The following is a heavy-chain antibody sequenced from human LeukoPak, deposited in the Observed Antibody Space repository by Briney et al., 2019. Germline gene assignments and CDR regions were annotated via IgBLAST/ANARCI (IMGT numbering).Heavy chain of an antibody. CDR3: ARGSYGDYVQYYFDY. CDR2: IKQDGSEK. J-gene: IGHJ4*02. Sequence: SGGSLRLSCAASGFTFSSYWMSWVRQAPGKGLEWVANIKQDGSEKYYVDSVKGRFTISRDNAKNSLYLQMNSLRAEDTAVYYCARGSYGDYVQYYFDYWGQGTLVTVSS. CDR1: GFTFSSYW. V-gene: IGHV3-7*01. D-gene: IGHD4-17*01.